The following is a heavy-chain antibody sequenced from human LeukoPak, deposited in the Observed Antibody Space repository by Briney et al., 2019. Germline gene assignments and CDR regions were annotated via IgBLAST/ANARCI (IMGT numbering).Heavy chain of an antibody. V-gene: IGHV3-30-3*01. J-gene: IGHJ4*02. CDR3: ARGRQDYDFWSGYSSYFDY. CDR1: GFTFSSYA. D-gene: IGHD3-3*01. Sequence: GGSLRLSCAASGFTFSSYAMHWVRQAPGKGLEWVAVISYDGSNKYYADSVKGRFTISRDNSKNTLYLQMNSLRAEDTAVYYCARGRQDYDFWSGYSSYFDYWGQGTLVTVSS. CDR2: ISYDGSNK.